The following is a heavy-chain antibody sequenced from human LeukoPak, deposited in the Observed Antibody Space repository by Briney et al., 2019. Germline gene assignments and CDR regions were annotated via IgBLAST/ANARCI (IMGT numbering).Heavy chain of an antibody. CDR1: GGSFSGYY. V-gene: IGHV4-34*01. CDR3: ARAAYDVRLDY. CDR2: INHSGST. D-gene: IGHD1-1*01. Sequence: SETLSLTCAVYGGSFSGYYWSWIRQLPGKGLEWIGEINHSGSTNYNPSLKSRVTISVDTSKNQFSLKLSSVTAADTAVYYCARAAYDVRLDYWGQGTLVTVSS. J-gene: IGHJ4*02.